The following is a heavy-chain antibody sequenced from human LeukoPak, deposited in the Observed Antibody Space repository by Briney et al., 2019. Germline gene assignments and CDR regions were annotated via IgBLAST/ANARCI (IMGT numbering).Heavy chain of an antibody. CDR3: AKVRWDNSGWYYSDS. CDR1: GFTFSDYN. D-gene: IGHD6-19*01. V-gene: IGHV3-30*18. J-gene: IGHJ4*02. Sequence: GGSLRXSCAASGFTFSDYNMNWLRQAPGKGLEWVAAIFYDGSNKYYADSVKGRFTVSRDNSKNTLYLQVNSLRVEDTAVYYCAKVRWDNSGWYYSDSWGQGTLVTVSS. CDR2: IFYDGSNK.